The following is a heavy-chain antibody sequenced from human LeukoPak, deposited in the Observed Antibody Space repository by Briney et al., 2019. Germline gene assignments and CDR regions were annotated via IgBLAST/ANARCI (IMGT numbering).Heavy chain of an antibody. J-gene: IGHJ6*02. D-gene: IGHD6-13*01. CDR1: GFTVSSNY. CDR2: IYSGGST. CDR3: ARAPGSSWYPVV. Sequence: GGSLRLSCAASGFTVSSNYMSWVRQAPGKGLEWVSVIYSGGSTYYADSVKGRFTISRDNSKNTLYLQMNSLRAEDTAVYYCARAPGSSWYPVVWGQGTTVTVSS. V-gene: IGHV3-53*01.